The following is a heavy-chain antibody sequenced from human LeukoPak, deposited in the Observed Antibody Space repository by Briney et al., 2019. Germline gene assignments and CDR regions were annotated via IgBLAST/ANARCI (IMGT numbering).Heavy chain of an antibody. D-gene: IGHD3-16*01. Sequence: SETLSLTCAVYGGSFSGYYWSWIRQPPGKGLEWIGEINHSGSTNYNPSLKSRVTISVDTPKNQFSLKLSSVTAADTAVYYCARVSVSLGPLYYYYYYMDVWGKGTTVTVSS. J-gene: IGHJ6*03. CDR3: ARVSVSLGPLYYYYYYMDV. V-gene: IGHV4-34*01. CDR2: INHSGST. CDR1: GGSFSGYY.